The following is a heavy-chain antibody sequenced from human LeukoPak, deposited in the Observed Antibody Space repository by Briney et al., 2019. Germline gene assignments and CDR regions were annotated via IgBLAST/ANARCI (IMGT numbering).Heavy chain of an antibody. J-gene: IGHJ4*02. CDR2: ISGSGGST. CDR1: GFTLSSYA. V-gene: IGHV3-23*01. Sequence: PGGSLRLSCAASGFTLSSYAMSWVRQAPGKGLEWVSAISGSGGSTYYADSVKGRFTISRDNSKNTLYLQMNSLRAEDTAVYYYAKDGHYYYDSSGYPNGYFDYWGQGTLVTVSS. D-gene: IGHD3-22*01. CDR3: AKDGHYYYDSSGYPNGYFDY.